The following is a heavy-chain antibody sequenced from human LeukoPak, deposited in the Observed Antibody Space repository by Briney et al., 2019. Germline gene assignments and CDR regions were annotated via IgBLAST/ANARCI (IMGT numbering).Heavy chain of an antibody. Sequence: PGGSLRLSCAASGFTFSSFGMHWVRQAPGQGLEWVAFILYDGTNKYYADSVKGRFTISRDNSKSTLYLQMNSLRAEDTAVYCCASWGSYCSGGSCYPDYWGQGTLVTVSS. CDR1: GFTFSSFG. V-gene: IGHV3-30*02. CDR2: ILYDGTNK. J-gene: IGHJ4*02. CDR3: ASWGSYCSGGSCYPDY. D-gene: IGHD2-15*01.